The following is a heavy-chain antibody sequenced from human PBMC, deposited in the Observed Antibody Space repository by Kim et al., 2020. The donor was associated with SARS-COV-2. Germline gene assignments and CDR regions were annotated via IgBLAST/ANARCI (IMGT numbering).Heavy chain of an antibody. V-gene: IGHV4-59*08. CDR2: IYYSGST. Sequence: SETLSLTCTVSGGSISSYYWSWIRQPPGKGLEWIGYIYYSGSTNYNPSLKSRVTISVDTSMNQFSLKLSSVTAADTAVYYCARHKPIAVADTWNYFDYWGQGTLVTVSS. D-gene: IGHD6-19*01. CDR1: GGSISSYY. J-gene: IGHJ4*02. CDR3: ARHKPIAVADTWNYFDY.